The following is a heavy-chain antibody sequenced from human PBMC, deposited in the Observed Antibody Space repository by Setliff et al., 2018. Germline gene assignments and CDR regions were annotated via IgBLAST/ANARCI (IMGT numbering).Heavy chain of an antibody. CDR1: GGSISSGDYY. D-gene: IGHD5-18*01. Sequence: SETLSLTCTVSGGSISSGDYYWSWIRQPPGKGLEWIGYIYYSGSTYYNTSLKSRVTISVDTSENQFSLKLSSVTAADTAVYYCAREDTAMATYYYGMDVWGQGTTVTVSS. CDR2: IYYSGST. CDR3: AREDTAMATYYYGMDV. J-gene: IGHJ6*02. V-gene: IGHV4-30-4*02.